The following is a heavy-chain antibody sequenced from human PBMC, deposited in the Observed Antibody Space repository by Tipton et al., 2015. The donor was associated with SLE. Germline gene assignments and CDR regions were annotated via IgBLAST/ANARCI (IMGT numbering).Heavy chain of an antibody. CDR3: ANDGSVGGRVTMIVVVPHYDAFDI. Sequence: SLRLSCAASGFTFSSYGMHWVRQAPGKGLEWVAFIRYDGSNKYYADSVKGRFTISRDNSKNTLYLQMNSLRAEDTAVYYCANDGSVGGRVTMIVVVPHYDAFDIWGQGTMVTVSS. V-gene: IGHV3-30*02. CDR2: IRYDGSNK. D-gene: IGHD3-22*01. J-gene: IGHJ3*02. CDR1: GFTFSSYG.